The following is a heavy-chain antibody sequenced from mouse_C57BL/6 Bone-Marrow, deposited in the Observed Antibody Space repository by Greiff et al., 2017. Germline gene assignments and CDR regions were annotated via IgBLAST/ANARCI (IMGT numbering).Heavy chain of an antibody. J-gene: IGHJ2*01. CDR2: FHSYNDDT. V-gene: IGHV1-47*01. CDR1: GYTFTTYP. Sequence: QVQLQQSGAELVKPGASVQMSCKASGYTFTTYPIEWMKQNHGKSLAWIGNFHSYNDDTKYNEKFKGKATLTVEKSSNSVYLELSRLTSDDSAVYYCARSSTFFYYFDDWGQGTTLTVSS. CDR3: ARSSTFFYYFDD. D-gene: IGHD5-1*01.